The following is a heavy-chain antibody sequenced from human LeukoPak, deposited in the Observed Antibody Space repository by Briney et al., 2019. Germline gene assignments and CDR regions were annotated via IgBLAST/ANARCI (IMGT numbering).Heavy chain of an antibody. V-gene: IGHV3-11*01. CDR1: GFTFSDYN. D-gene: IGHD2-15*01. J-gene: IGHJ6*03. Sequence: GGSLRLSCAASGFTFSDYNMRWVRQAPGKGLEWVSSISRSGSTKYYADSVKGRFTISRDNAKNSLFLQMDSLRAEDTAVYYCARVLGYCSGGNCYSGGLGYMDVWGKGTTVTISS. CDR3: ARVLGYCSGGNCYSGGLGYMDV. CDR2: ISRSGSTK.